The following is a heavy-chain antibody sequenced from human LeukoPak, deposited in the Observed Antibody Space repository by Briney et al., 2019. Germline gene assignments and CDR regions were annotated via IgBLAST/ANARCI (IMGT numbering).Heavy chain of an antibody. CDR2: IYYSGST. CDR1: GGSISSSSYY. Sequence: PSETLSLTCTVSGGSISSSSYYWGWIRQPPGKGLEWIGSIYYSGSTYYNPSLKSRVTISVDTSKNQFSLRVTSVTAADTAIYYCARDHQLDGYTLDYWGQGTLVTVSS. CDR3: ARDHQLDGYTLDY. V-gene: IGHV4-39*07. J-gene: IGHJ4*02. D-gene: IGHD5-24*01.